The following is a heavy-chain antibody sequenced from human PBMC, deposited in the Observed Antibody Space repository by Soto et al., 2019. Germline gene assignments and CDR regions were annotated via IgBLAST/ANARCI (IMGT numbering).Heavy chain of an antibody. Sequence: SETLSLTCTVSGGSISSYYWSWIRQPPGKGLEWIGYIYYSGSTNYNPSLKSRVTISVDTSKNQFSLKLSSVTAADTAVYYCARFEGALFYFDYWGQGTLVTVSS. CDR2: IYYSGST. D-gene: IGHD1-26*01. V-gene: IGHV4-59*01. CDR3: ARFEGALFYFDY. J-gene: IGHJ4*02. CDR1: GGSISSYY.